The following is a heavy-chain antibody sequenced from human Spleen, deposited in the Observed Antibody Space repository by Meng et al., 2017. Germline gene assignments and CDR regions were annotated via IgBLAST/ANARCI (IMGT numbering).Heavy chain of an antibody. CDR1: GGSFSTHT. V-gene: IGHV1-69*01. D-gene: IGHD1-14*01. CDR3: ARGLRNEPLFDY. Sequence: QVQLVHSGAEVKKPGSSVKVACTTSGGSFSTHTFSWVRQAPGQGLEWMGGLIAVFDKTKAAPRFQDRVTFTADESTSTAYMELSSLTFDDTAVYFCARGLRNEPLFDYWGQGTLVTVSS. J-gene: IGHJ4*02. CDR2: LIAVFDKT.